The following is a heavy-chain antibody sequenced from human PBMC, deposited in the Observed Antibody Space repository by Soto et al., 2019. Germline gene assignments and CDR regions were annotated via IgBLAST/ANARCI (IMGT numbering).Heavy chain of an antibody. Sequence: GTSAKPSSKASGYALTSNYLHWVQQSNEQGLEWMGIINPSGGSTSYAQKFQGRVTMTRDTSTSTVYMELSSLRSEDTAVYYCARSAAPYYDILTGYYFSYWGQGTLVTVSS. V-gene: IGHV1-46*03. CDR3: ARSAAPYYDILTGYYFSY. CDR1: GYALTSNY. CDR2: INPSGGST. J-gene: IGHJ4*02. D-gene: IGHD3-9*01.